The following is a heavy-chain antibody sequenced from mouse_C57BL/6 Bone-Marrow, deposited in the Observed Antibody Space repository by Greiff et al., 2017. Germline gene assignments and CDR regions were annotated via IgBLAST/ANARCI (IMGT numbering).Heavy chain of an antibody. CDR2: IDPETGGT. D-gene: IGHD1-1*01. J-gene: IGHJ1*03. CDR3: TRNYYGSSYWYFDV. Sequence: QVQLQQSGAELVRPGASVTLSCKASGYTFTDYEMHWVKQTPVHGLEWIGAIDPETGGTAYNQKFKGKAILTADTSSSTAYMELRSLTSEDSAVYYCTRNYYGSSYWYFDVWGTGTTVTVSS. CDR1: GYTFTDYE. V-gene: IGHV1-15*01.